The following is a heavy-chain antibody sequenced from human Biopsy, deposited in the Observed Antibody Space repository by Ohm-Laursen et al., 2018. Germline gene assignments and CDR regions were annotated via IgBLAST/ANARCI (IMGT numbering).Heavy chain of an antibody. CDR2: ISWSSGTI. CDR1: GFRFDDYA. D-gene: IGHD6-19*01. CDR3: VKSAYSSGFWEASDY. J-gene: IGHJ4*02. Sequence: SLRLSCTASGFRFDDYAMQWVRQAPGKGLEWVSGISWSSGTIGYADSVKGRFTVSRDNAKNSLFLQMNSLRVEDTALYYCVKSAYSSGFWEASDYWGQGARVTVSS. V-gene: IGHV3-9*01.